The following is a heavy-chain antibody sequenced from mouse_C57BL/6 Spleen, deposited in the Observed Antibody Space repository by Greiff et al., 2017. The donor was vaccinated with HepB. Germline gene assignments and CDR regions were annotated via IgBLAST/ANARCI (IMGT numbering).Heavy chain of an antibody. CDR2: IDPSDSYT. Sequence: QVQLQQPGAELVMPGASVKLSCKASGYTFTSYWMHWVKQRPGQGLEWIGEIDPSDSYTNYNQKFKGKSTLTVDKSSSTAYMQLSSLTSEDSAVYYCATGYGNYEYFDVWGTGTTVTASS. D-gene: IGHD2-1*01. CDR3: ATGYGNYEYFDV. J-gene: IGHJ1*03. V-gene: IGHV1-69*01. CDR1: GYTFTSYW.